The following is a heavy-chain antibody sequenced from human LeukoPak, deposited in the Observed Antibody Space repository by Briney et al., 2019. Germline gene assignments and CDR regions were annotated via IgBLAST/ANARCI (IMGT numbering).Heavy chain of an antibody. CDR3: AKGGMSMIRGGAFDY. Sequence: GGSLRLSCRVYGITFGNYDMSWVRQAPGKGLEWVSGVSGSGDSKYYVDSVEGRFTIYRDNSKNTLFLQMDILGAEDTAVYYCAKGGMSMIRGGAFDYWGQGSRVTVSS. CDR1: GITFGNYD. J-gene: IGHJ4*02. D-gene: IGHD3-10*01. V-gene: IGHV3-23*01. CDR2: VSGSGDSK.